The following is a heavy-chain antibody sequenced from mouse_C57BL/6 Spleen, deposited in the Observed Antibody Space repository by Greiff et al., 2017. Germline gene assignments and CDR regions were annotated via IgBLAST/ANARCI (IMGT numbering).Heavy chain of an antibody. CDR2: ISSGGSYT. V-gene: IGHV5-6*01. CDR3: ARRQTGTDYYAMDY. J-gene: IGHJ4*01. D-gene: IGHD4-1*01. Sequence: EVQLQESGGDLVKPGGSLKLSCAASGFTFSSYGMSWVRQTPDKRLEWVATISSGGSYTYYPDSVKGRFTISRDNAKNTLYLQMSSLKSEDTAMYYCARRQTGTDYYAMDYWGQGTSVTVSS. CDR1: GFTFSSYG.